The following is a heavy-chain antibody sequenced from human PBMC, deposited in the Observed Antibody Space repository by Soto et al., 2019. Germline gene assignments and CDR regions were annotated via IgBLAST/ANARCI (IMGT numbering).Heavy chain of an antibody. J-gene: IGHJ4*02. CDR2: IYWYDDE. V-gene: IGHV2-5*01. CDR1: GFSLTTDGVG. Sequence: QITLKESGPTLVKPTQPLTLTCSFSGFSLTTDGVGVGWVRHPPGEALEWLALIYWYDDERYSPSLKTRLTIPKDPSKSPVVLIMTNIAPVDTATYYCAHSRNLISEDAQVGDFDYWGQGTLVTVSS. CDR3: AHSRNLISEDAQVGDFDY. D-gene: IGHD3-16*01.